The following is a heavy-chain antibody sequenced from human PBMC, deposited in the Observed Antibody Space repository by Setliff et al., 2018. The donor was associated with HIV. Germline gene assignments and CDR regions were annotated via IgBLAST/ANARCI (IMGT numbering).Heavy chain of an antibody. J-gene: IGHJ4*02. CDR2: IYYSGST. D-gene: IGHD3-10*01. CDR3: ARDRALRFSKSPSFNYFDV. V-gene: IGHV4-59*12. Sequence: SETLSLTCSVSGGSISTYYWSWIRQPPGKGLECIGYIYYSGSTNYSPSLMSRVTISVDTSKNQFSLNLSSVTAADTAVYYCARDRALRFSKSPSFNYFDVWGQGALVTVSS. CDR1: GGSISTYY.